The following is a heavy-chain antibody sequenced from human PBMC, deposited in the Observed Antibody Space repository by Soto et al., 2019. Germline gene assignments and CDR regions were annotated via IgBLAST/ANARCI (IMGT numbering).Heavy chain of an antibody. Sequence: GGSLRLSCAASGFTFSSYGMHWVRQAPGKGLEWVAVIWYDGSNKYYADSVKGRFTISRDNSKNTLYLQMNSLRAEDTAVYYCARGPRALKWLSSHWGQGTLVTVSS. CDR1: GFTFSSYG. J-gene: IGHJ4*02. CDR2: IWYDGSNK. D-gene: IGHD3-22*01. V-gene: IGHV3-33*01. CDR3: ARGPRALKWLSSH.